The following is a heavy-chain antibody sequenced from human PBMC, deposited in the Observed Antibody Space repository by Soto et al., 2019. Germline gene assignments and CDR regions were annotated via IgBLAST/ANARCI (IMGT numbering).Heavy chain of an antibody. Sequence: GASLRLSCSGSGSNFSDYYMNWIRQTPVRGLEWVSSILSLESHKYYAGSVMGRFSISRDNAQKSLFLQMNNLRAEDTGIYFCATGLKDASNRPSLDSWGPGTPVTVSS. CDR2: ILSLESHK. D-gene: IGHD3-16*01. V-gene: IGHV3-11*01. CDR1: GSNFSDYY. CDR3: ATGLKDASNRPSLDS. J-gene: IGHJ5*01.